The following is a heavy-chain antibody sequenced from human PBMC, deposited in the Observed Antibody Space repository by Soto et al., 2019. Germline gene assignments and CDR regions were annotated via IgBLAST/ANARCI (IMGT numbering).Heavy chain of an antibody. V-gene: IGHV1-69*13. CDR3: ARDPNPRIAAAGIWSGAPDY. J-gene: IGHJ4*02. D-gene: IGHD6-13*01. CDR2: IIPIFGTA. Sequence: SVKVSCKASGGTFSSYAISWVRQAPGQGLEWMGGIIPIFGTANYAQKFQGRVTITADESTSTAYMELSSLRSEGTAVYYCARDPNPRIAAAGIWSGAPDYWGQGTLVTVSS. CDR1: GGTFSSYA.